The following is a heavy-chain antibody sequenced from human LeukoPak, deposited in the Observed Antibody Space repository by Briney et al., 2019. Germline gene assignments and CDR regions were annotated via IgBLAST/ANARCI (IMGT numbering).Heavy chain of an antibody. CDR3: AKEVGDTAMVTYYSYMDV. D-gene: IGHD5-18*01. V-gene: IGHV1-46*01. CDR2: INPSGGSA. J-gene: IGHJ6*03. CDR1: GYTFTGYY. Sequence: GASVKVSCKASGYTFTGYYMHWVRQAPGQGLEWMGIINPSGGSASYAQKFQGRVTMTRDMSTSTVYMELSSLRSEDTAVYYCAKEVGDTAMVTYYSYMDVWGKGTTVTVSS.